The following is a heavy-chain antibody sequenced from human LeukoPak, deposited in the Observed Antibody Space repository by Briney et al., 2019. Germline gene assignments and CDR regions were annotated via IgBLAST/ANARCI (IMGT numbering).Heavy chain of an antibody. V-gene: IGHV3-30*18. Sequence: GGSLRLSCADSAFSFSSYGMHWVRQAPGKGLEWVAVITYDGSKKYYADSVKSRFTISRDNSKNTLYLQLNSLRAEDTAVYYCAKDRVAVAGTDGYYGMDVWGQGTTVTVSS. D-gene: IGHD6-19*01. CDR2: ITYDGSKK. J-gene: IGHJ6*02. CDR1: AFSFSSYG. CDR3: AKDRVAVAGTDGYYGMDV.